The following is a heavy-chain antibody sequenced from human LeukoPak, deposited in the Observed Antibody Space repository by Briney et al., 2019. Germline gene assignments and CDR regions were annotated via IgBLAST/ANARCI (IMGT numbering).Heavy chain of an antibody. CDR1: GFTFSSYA. V-gene: IGHV3-23*01. CDR3: SIAPEQYYGDPDAFDI. J-gene: IGHJ3*02. CDR2: ISGSGGST. Sequence: GSLRLSCAASGFTFSSYAMSWVRQAPGKGLEWVSAISGSGGSTYYADSVKGRFTISRDNSKNTLYLQMNSLRAEDTAVYYCSIAPEQYYGDPDAFDIWGQGTMVTVSS. D-gene: IGHD4-17*01.